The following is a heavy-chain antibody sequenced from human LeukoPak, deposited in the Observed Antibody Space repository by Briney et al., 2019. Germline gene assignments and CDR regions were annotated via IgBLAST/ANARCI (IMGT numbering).Heavy chain of an antibody. V-gene: IGHV3-11*01. J-gene: IGHJ5*02. CDR1: GFTFSDYY. CDR3: AKDVGYCSGGSCYSWFDP. D-gene: IGHD2-15*01. CDR2: ISSSGSTI. Sequence: GGSLRLSCAASGFTFSDYYMSWIRQAPGKGLEWVSYISSSGSTIYYADSVKGRFTISRDNAKNSLYLQMNSLRAEDTALYYCAKDVGYCSGGSCYSWFDPWGQGTLVTVSS.